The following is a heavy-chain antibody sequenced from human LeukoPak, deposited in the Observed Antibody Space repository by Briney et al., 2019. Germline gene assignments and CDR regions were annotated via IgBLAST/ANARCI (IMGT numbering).Heavy chain of an antibody. CDR3: ARGRYSSGNRYFDY. D-gene: IGHD6-19*01. V-gene: IGHV4-4*07. J-gene: IGHJ4*02. CDR2: IYTSGST. Sequence: SETLSLTCTVSGDSISSYYWSWIRQPAGKGLEWIGRIYTSGSTNYNPSLKSRVTMSVDTSKNQFSLKLSSVTAADTAVYYCARGRYSSGNRYFDYWGQGTLVTVSS. CDR1: GDSISSYY.